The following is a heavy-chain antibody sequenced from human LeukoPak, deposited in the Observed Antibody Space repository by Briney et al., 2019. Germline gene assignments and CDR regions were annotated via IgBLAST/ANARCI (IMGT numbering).Heavy chain of an antibody. V-gene: IGHV4-59*01. CDR3: ARDPTIAAAGRPNYYYGMDV. CDR2: IYYSGST. D-gene: IGHD6-13*01. CDR1: GGSTSSYY. J-gene: IGHJ6*02. Sequence: SETLSLTCTVSGGSTSSYYWSWIRQPPAKGLEWIGYIYYSGSTNYNPSLKSRVTISVDTSKNQFSLKLSSVTAADTAVYYCARDPTIAAAGRPNYYYGMDVWGQGTTVTVSS.